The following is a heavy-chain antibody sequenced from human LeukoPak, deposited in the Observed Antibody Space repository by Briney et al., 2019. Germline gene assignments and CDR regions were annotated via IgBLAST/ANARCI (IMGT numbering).Heavy chain of an antibody. V-gene: IGHV4-39*07. CDR2: IYISGST. CDR1: GGSISSSTYY. Sequence: SETLSLTCTVSGGSISSSTYYWVWIRQPPGKGLEWIGRIYISGSTNYNPSLKSRVTISRDTSKNEFSLKLSSVTAADTAVYYCARDMDSGPDFFDYWGLGTLVTVSS. CDR3: ARDMDSGPDFFDY. D-gene: IGHD1-26*01. J-gene: IGHJ4*02.